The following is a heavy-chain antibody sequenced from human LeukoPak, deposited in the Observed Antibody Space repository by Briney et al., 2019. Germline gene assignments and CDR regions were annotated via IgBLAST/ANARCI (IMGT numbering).Heavy chain of an antibody. CDR1: GFTVSSNY. D-gene: IGHD2-15*01. CDR2: IYSGGST. J-gene: IGHJ5*02. CDR3: AREVYCSGGSCFKAPGWFDP. Sequence: GGSLRLSCAASGFTVSSNYMSWVRQAPGKGLEWVSVIYSGGSTYYADSVKGRFTVSRDNSKNTLYLQMNSLRDEDMAVYYCAREVYCSGGSCFKAPGWFDPWGQGTLVTVSS. V-gene: IGHV3-66*02.